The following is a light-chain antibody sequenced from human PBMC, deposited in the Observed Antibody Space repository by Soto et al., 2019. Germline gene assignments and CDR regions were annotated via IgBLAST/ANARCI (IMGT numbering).Light chain of an antibody. CDR1: GSDVGGYNY. CDR3: CSSGGSPTYV. V-gene: IGLV2-11*01. CDR2: DVT. Sequence: QSALTQPRSVSGSPGQSVTISCTGTGSDVGGYNYVSWYQQHPGKAPKLMIYDVTIRPSGVPDRFSGSKSGNTASLTISGLQAEDEADYYCCSSGGSPTYVFGTGTKLTVL. J-gene: IGLJ1*01.